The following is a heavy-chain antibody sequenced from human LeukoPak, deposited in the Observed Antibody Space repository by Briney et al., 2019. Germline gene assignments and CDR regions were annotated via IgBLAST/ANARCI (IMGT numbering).Heavy chain of an antibody. CDR2: ISNTGTDT. Sequence: GGSLRLSCVASGFTFTNYAMSWIRQAPGRGLEWVSTISNTGTDTYYADSVQGRFTISRDNSENTLYLQMNNLRAEDTAIYYCAKVPYSDYGSGRPPFMDVWGQGTTVAVSS. CDR3: AKVPYSDYGSGRPPFMDV. CDR1: GFTFTNYA. J-gene: IGHJ6*02. V-gene: IGHV3-23*01. D-gene: IGHD3-10*01.